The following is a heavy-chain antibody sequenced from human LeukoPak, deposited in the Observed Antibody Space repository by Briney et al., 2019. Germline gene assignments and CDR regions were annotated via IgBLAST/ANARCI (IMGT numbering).Heavy chain of an antibody. D-gene: IGHD5-24*01. J-gene: IGHJ4*02. Sequence: SETLSLTCAVYGGSFSGYYWSWIRQPPGKGLEWIGEINHSGSTNYNPSLKSRVTISVDTSKNQFSLKLSSVTAADTAVYYCAREPLRDGHSRPRWGQGTLVTVSS. CDR2: INHSGST. V-gene: IGHV4-34*01. CDR3: AREPLRDGHSRPR. CDR1: GGSFSGYY.